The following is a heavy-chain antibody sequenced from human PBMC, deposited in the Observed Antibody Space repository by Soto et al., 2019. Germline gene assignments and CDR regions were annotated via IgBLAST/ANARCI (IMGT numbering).Heavy chain of an antibody. J-gene: IGHJ4*02. Sequence: PGGSLRLSCAASGFTFSSYSMNWVRQAPGKGLEWVLSISSSSSYIYYADSVKGRFTISRDNSKNSLYLQMNSLRAEDTAVYYCARDDRTSGYDCLDYWGQGTLVTVSS. D-gene: IGHD5-12*01. V-gene: IGHV3-21*01. CDR1: GFTFSSYS. CDR3: ARDDRTSGYDCLDY. CDR2: ISSSSSYI.